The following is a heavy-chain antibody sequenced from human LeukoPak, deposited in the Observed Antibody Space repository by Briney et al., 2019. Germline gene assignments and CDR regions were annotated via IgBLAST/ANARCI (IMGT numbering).Heavy chain of an antibody. J-gene: IGHJ5*02. V-gene: IGHV3-43*01. CDR3: AAQWELRGFDP. Sequence: GGSLRLSCAASGFTFDDYTMHWVRQAPGKGLEWDSLISWDGGSTYYADSVKGRFTISRDNSKNSLYLQMNSLRTEDTALYYCAAQWELRGFDPWGQGTLVTVSS. CDR1: GFTFDDYT. D-gene: IGHD1-26*01. CDR2: ISWDGGST.